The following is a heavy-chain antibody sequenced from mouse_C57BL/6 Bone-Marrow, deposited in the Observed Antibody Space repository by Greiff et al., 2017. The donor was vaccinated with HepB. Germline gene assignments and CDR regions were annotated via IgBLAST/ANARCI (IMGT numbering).Heavy chain of an antibody. CDR2: IYPRSGNT. J-gene: IGHJ3*01. Sequence: VQLQQSGAELARPGASVKLSCKASGYTFTSYGISWVKQRTGQGLEWIGEIYPRSGNTYYNEKFKGKATLTADKSSSTAYMELRSLTSEDSAVYFCARYYDYDDAYGGQGTLVTVSA. D-gene: IGHD2-4*01. CDR3: ARYYDYDDAY. V-gene: IGHV1-81*01. CDR1: GYTFTSYG.